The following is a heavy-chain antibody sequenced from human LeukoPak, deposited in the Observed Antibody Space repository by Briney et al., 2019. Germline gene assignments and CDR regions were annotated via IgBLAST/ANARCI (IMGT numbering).Heavy chain of an antibody. Sequence: PGGSLRLSCAASGFTFSDYYMSWVRQAPGKGLEWVLVIYSGGSTYYADSVKGRFTISRHISKNTLYLQMNSLRAEDTAVYYCARAGPYDAFDIWGQGTMVTVSS. CDR3: ARAGPYDAFDI. CDR2: IYSGGST. CDR1: GFTFSDYY. V-gene: IGHV3-53*04. J-gene: IGHJ3*02. D-gene: IGHD1-14*01.